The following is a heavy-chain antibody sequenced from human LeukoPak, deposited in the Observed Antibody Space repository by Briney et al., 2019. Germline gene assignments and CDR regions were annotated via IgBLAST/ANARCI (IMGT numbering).Heavy chain of an antibody. D-gene: IGHD1-1*01. CDR3: ARYWNGGNYDY. V-gene: IGHV3-23*01. CDR2: IRGNGDRT. CDR1: GFTFSSYA. J-gene: IGHJ4*02. Sequence: GGSLRLSCAASGFTFSSYAMTWVRQAPGKGLEWVSTIRGNGDRTHYADSVKGRFTISRDNSKNTLYLQMNSLRAEDMAVYYCARYWNGGNYDYWGQGTLVTVSS.